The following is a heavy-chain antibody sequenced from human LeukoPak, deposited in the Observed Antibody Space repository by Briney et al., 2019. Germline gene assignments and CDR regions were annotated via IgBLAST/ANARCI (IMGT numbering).Heavy chain of an antibody. J-gene: IGHJ4*02. CDR1: GFTFSNNA. CDR2: ISGRGGST. Sequence: PGGSLRLSCAASGFTFSNNAMNWVRQAPGKGLEWVSAISGRGGSTYYTDSVKGRFTISRDNSKNTLYLQMNSLRAEDTAVYYCAMMQSGSYYSALQKYFDYWGQGTLVTVSS. D-gene: IGHD3-10*01. V-gene: IGHV3-23*01. CDR3: AMMQSGSYYSALQKYFDY.